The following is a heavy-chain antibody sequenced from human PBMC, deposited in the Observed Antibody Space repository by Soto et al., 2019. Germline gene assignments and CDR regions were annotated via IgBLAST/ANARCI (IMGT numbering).Heavy chain of an antibody. Sequence: PSETLSLTCTVSGGSISSYYWSWIRQPPGKGLEWIGYIYYSGSTNYNPSLKSRVTISVDTSKNQFSLKLSSVTAADTAVYYCARAVDYYDSSGYSKWGQGTQVTVSS. V-gene: IGHV4-59*01. CDR2: IYYSGST. CDR1: GGSISSYY. CDR3: ARAVDYYDSSGYSK. D-gene: IGHD3-22*01. J-gene: IGHJ4*02.